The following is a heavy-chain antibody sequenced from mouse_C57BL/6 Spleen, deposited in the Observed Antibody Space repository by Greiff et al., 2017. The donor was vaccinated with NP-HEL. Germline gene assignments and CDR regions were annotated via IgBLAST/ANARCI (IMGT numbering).Heavy chain of an antibody. CDR2: ISYDGSN. CDR1: GYSITSGYY. V-gene: IGHV3-6*01. Sequence: VQLKESGPGLVKPSQSLSLTCSVTGYSITSGYYWNWIRQFPGNKLEWMGYISYDGSNNYNPSLKNRISITRDTSKNQFFLKLNSVTTEDTATYYCARDRSYWGQGTTLTVSS. CDR3: ARDRSY. J-gene: IGHJ2*01.